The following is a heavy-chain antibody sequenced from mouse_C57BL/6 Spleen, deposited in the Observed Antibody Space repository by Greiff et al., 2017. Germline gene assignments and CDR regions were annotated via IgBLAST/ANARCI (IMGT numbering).Heavy chain of an antibody. J-gene: IGHJ3*01. D-gene: IGHD2-5*01. Sequence: VQLKQSGAELVRPGASVKLSCTASGFNIKDDYMHWVKQRPEQGLEWIGWIDPENGDTEYASKFQGKATITADTSSNTAYLQLSSLTSEDTAVYYCTTSYSNWFAYWGQGTLVTVSA. CDR2: IDPENGDT. CDR1: GFNIKDDY. CDR3: TTSYSNWFAY. V-gene: IGHV14-4*01.